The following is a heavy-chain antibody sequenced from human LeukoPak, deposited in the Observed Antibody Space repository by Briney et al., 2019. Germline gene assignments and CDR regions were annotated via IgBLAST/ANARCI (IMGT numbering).Heavy chain of an antibody. CDR1: GGSVNSGAYY. J-gene: IGHJ4*02. CDR3: ARDRASGMDF. CDR2: IFFTGRT. V-gene: IGHV4-31*03. D-gene: IGHD3-10*01. Sequence: PSETLSLTCTVSGGSVNSGAYYWSWIRQCPGKGLEWIGQIFFTGRTDYNPSLKGRLSISIDTSKNRFSMELSSVTVADTATYYCARDRASGMDFWGQGTLVTVSS.